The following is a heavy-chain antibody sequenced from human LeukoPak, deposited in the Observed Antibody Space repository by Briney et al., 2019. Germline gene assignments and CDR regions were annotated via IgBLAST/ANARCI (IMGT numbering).Heavy chain of an antibody. Sequence: GGSLRLSCAASGFTFSSYGMHWVRQAPGKGLEWVAVISYDGSNKYYADSVKGRFTISRDNSKNTLYLQMNSLRAEDTAVYYCARDEQGFGELLDYWGQGTLVTVSS. J-gene: IGHJ4*02. CDR2: ISYDGSNK. D-gene: IGHD3-10*01. V-gene: IGHV3-30*03. CDR1: GFTFSSYG. CDR3: ARDEQGFGELLDY.